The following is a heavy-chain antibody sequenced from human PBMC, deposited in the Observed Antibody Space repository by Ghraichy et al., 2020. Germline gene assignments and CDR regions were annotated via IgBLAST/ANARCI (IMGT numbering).Heavy chain of an antibody. Sequence: GESLNISCKGSGYSFSNYWIGWVRQVPGKGLEWMGNIYPGDSDTRYSPSFQGQVTISADKSISTAYLQWSSLKASDTAMYYCARHGSDIVVVTAAKGVDYYYYGMDVWGQGTTVTVSS. J-gene: IGHJ6*02. D-gene: IGHD2-2*01. CDR2: IYPGDSDT. V-gene: IGHV5-51*01. CDR1: GYSFSNYW. CDR3: ARHGSDIVVVTAAKGVDYYYYGMDV.